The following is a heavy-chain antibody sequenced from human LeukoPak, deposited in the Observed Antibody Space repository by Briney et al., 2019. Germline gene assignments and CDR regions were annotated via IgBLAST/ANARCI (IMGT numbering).Heavy chain of an antibody. CDR1: GFTFSSYA. CDR3: AKEALGYSSVEAFDY. Sequence: PGGSLRLSCAASGFTFSSYAMSWVRQAPGKGLEWVSAIRGSGGSTYYADSVKGRFTIPRDNSKNTLYLQMNSLRAEDTAVYYRAKEALGYSSVEAFDYWGQGTLVTVSS. CDR2: IRGSGGST. J-gene: IGHJ4*02. V-gene: IGHV3-23*01. D-gene: IGHD6-13*01.